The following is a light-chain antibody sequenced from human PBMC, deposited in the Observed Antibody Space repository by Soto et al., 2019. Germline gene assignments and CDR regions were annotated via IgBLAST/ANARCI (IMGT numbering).Light chain of an antibody. CDR3: LQDCNYPRT. CDR2: AAS. V-gene: IGKV1-33*01. J-gene: IGKJ1*01. Sequence: DTQMTQSPSSLSASVGDRVTITCQASQDISQYLNWYQHKPGKAPKLLIYAASNLETGVPSRFSGSGSATDFTFTISSLQPEDFATYYCLQDCNYPRTFGPGTKVDIK. CDR1: QDISQY.